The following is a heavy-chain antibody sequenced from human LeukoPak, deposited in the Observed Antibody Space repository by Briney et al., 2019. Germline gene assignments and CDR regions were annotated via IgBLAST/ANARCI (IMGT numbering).Heavy chain of an antibody. CDR3: AKDGFRGYSYGYPYYFDY. D-gene: IGHD5-18*01. Sequence: GRSLRLSCAASGFTFSSYAMSWVRQAPGKGLEWASAISGSGGSTYYADSVKGRFTISRDNSKNTLYLQMNSLRAEDTAVYYCAKDGFRGYSYGYPYYFDYWGQGTLVTVSS. CDR1: GFTFSSYA. CDR2: ISGSGGST. J-gene: IGHJ4*02. V-gene: IGHV3-23*01.